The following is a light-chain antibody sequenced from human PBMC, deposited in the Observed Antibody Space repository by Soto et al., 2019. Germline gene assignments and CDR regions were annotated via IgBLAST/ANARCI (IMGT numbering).Light chain of an antibody. J-gene: IGKJ4*01. V-gene: IGKV3-15*01. Sequence: DIVLTQSPGTLSLSPGDRATLSCRASQSVSSSYLAWYQQKPGQAPRLLIYGTSARATGIPATFSGSGSGTEFTLTISSLQSEDFAIYYCQQYDNWPSVTFGGGTKVDIK. CDR2: GTS. CDR3: QQYDNWPSVT. CDR1: QSVSSSY.